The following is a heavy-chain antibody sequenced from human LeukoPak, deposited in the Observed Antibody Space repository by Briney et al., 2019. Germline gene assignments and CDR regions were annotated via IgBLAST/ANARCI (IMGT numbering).Heavy chain of an antibody. J-gene: IGHJ3*02. CDR2: INPNSGGT. CDR3: ARSGTGTTYGAFDI. Sequence: GASVKVSCKASGYTFTGYYMHWVRQAPGQGLEWMGWINPNSGGTNYAQKFQGRVTMTRDTSISTAYMEPSRLRSDDTAVYYCARSGTGTTYGAFDIWGLGTMVTVSS. V-gene: IGHV1-2*02. CDR1: GYTFTGYY. D-gene: IGHD1-14*01.